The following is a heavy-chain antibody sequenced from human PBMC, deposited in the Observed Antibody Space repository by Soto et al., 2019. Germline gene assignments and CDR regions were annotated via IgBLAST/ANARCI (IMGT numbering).Heavy chain of an antibody. CDR2: IYYSGST. D-gene: IGHD2-8*01. V-gene: IGHV4-59*08. J-gene: IGHJ4*02. Sequence: SETLSLTCTVSGGSISSYYWSWIRQPPGKGLEWIGYIYYSGSTNYNPSLKSRVTISVDTSKKQFSLKLSSVTAADTAVYYCARGGHCTNGVCSALDYWGQGTLVTVSS. CDR1: GGSISSYY. CDR3: ARGGHCTNGVCSALDY.